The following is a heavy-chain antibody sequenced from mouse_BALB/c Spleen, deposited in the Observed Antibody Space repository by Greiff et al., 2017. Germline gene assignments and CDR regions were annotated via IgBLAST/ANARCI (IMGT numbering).Heavy chain of an antibody. D-gene: IGHD1-1*01. CDR2: IWGDGST. CDR1: GFSLTSYG. Sequence: QVQLQQSGPGLVAPSQSLSITCTVSGFSLTSYGVSWVRQPPGKGLEWLGVIWGDGSTNYHSALISRLSISKDNSKSQVFLKLNSLQTDDTATYYCASYYGSRPRTWFAYWGQGTLVTVSA. CDR3: ASYYGSRPRTWFAY. V-gene: IGHV2-3*01. J-gene: IGHJ3*01.